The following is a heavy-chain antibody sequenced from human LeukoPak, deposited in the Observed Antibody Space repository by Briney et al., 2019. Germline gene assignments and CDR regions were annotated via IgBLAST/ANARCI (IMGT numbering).Heavy chain of an antibody. Sequence: GRSLRLSCAASGFTFSSYAMHWVRQAPGKGLEWVANIKQDGSEKYYVDSVKGRFTISRDNAKNSLYLQMISLRAEDTAVYYCARTGDSHYWGQGTLVTVSS. D-gene: IGHD7-27*01. CDR1: GFTFSSYA. V-gene: IGHV3-7*03. J-gene: IGHJ4*02. CDR2: IKQDGSEK. CDR3: ARTGDSHY.